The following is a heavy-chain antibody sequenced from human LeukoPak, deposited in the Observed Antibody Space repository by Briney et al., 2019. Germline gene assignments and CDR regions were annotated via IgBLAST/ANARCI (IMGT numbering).Heavy chain of an antibody. J-gene: IGHJ3*02. D-gene: IGHD4-23*01. V-gene: IGHV4-39*07. Sequence: ASETLSLTCTVSGGSISSSSYYWGWIRQPPGKGLEWIGSIYYSGSTYYNPSLKSRVTISVDTSKNQFSLKLSSVTAADTAVYYCAHPIGETTVVTPYAFDIWGQGTMVTVSS. CDR2: IYYSGST. CDR1: GGSISSSSYY. CDR3: AHPIGETTVVTPYAFDI.